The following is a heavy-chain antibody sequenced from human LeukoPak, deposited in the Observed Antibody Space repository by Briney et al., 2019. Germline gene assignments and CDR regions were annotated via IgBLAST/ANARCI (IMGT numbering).Heavy chain of an antibody. CDR3: AREDGYRNYFDY. Sequence: SETLSLTCAVYGGSFSGYYWSWIRQPPGKGLEWIGEINHSGSTNYNPSLKSRVTISVDTSKNQFSLKLSSVTAADTAVYYCAREDGYRNYFDYWGQGTLVTVSS. J-gene: IGHJ4*02. CDR1: GGSFSGYY. CDR2: INHSGST. D-gene: IGHD5-24*01. V-gene: IGHV4-34*01.